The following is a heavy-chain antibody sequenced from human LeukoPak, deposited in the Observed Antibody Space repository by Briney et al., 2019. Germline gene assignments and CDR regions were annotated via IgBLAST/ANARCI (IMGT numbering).Heavy chain of an antibody. CDR1: GGSISSGGYY. D-gene: IGHD2-15*01. V-gene: IGHV4-31*03. J-gene: IGHJ4*02. CDR2: IYYSGYYSGST. Sequence: SETLSLTCTVSGGSISSGGYYWSWIRQHPGKGLEWIGYIYYSGYYSGSTYYNPSLKSRVIISVDTSKNQFSLKLSSVTAADTAVYYCARGKDTIGYWGQGTLVTVSS. CDR3: ARGKDTIGY.